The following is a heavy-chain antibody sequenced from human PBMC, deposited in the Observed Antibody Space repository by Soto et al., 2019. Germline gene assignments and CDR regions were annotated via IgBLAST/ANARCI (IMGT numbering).Heavy chain of an antibody. CDR1: GFTFSSYS. D-gene: IGHD6-13*01. CDR3: ARDLRYSSSWYHFDY. J-gene: IGHJ4*02. Sequence: GGSLRLSCAASGFTFSSYSMNWVRQAPGKGLEWVSSISSSSSYIYYADSVKGRFTISRDNAKNSLYLQMNSLRAEDTAVYYCARDLRYSSSWYHFDYWGQGTLVTVSS. CDR2: ISSSSSYI. V-gene: IGHV3-21*01.